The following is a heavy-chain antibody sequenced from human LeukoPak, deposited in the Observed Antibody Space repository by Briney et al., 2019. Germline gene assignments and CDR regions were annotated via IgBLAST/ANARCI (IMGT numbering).Heavy chain of an antibody. D-gene: IGHD3-10*01. Sequence: GGSLRLSCAASGFTFGSYGMNWVRQAPGKGLEWVSGISGSGGNTNYADSVEGRFTSSRDNSKDTLYLQMNSLRAEDTAVYYCAKSGDYPPYYYYYMDVWGKGTTVTISS. CDR1: GFTFGSYG. V-gene: IGHV3-23*01. CDR2: ISGSGGNT. J-gene: IGHJ6*03. CDR3: AKSGDYPPYYYYYMDV.